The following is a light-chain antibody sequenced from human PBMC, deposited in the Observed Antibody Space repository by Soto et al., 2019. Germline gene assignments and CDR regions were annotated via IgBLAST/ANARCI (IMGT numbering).Light chain of an antibody. CDR1: QSVTSSY. Sequence: EIVLAQSPGTLSLSPGERATLSCRASQSVTSSYLAWYQQSPGQAPRLLIYGASSRASGIPDRFRGCGSGTDFTLTISRLEPADFAVYFCQQYGTSPTFGQGTRLEIK. J-gene: IGKJ5*01. CDR2: GAS. V-gene: IGKV3-20*01. CDR3: QQYGTSPT.